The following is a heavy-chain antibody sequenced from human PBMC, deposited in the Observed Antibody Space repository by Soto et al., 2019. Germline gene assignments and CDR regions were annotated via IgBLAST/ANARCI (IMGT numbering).Heavy chain of an antibody. J-gene: IGHJ6*02. CDR3: SMVDVYVTPSPQDV. CDR1: GYTFTRYG. Sequence: QVQLVQSGAEVKNPGASVKVSCKASGYTFTRYGIGWARQAPGQGLEWMGWINTYNGNTNYAQNVQGRVTLTTDTPRSTADMELTSLRSNDTAIYYCSMVDVYVTPSPQDVWGQGATVIVSS. D-gene: IGHD2-8*01. CDR2: INTYNGNT. V-gene: IGHV1-18*01.